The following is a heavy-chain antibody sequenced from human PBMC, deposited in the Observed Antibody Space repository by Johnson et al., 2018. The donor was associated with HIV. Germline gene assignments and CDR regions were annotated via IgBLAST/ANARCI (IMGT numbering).Heavy chain of an antibody. J-gene: IGHJ3*02. CDR3: ARDNAAAGTPMGFDI. Sequence: VQLVESGGGLVKPGGSLRLSCAASGFTVSSYYMSWVRQAPGKGLEWVAQVKEDGNEKDYEDSMRGRTIISKDNAKNALAPQMDSLRADDTAVYYCARDNAAAGTPMGFDIWGQGALVTVSS. D-gene: IGHD6-13*01. CDR2: VKEDGNEK. CDR1: GFTVSSYY. V-gene: IGHV3-7*03.